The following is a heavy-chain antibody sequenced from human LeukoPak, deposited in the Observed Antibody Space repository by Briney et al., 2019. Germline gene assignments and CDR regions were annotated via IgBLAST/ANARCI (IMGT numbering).Heavy chain of an antibody. CDR3: AKDPTHYRVWDYYETIGLSY. D-gene: IGHD3-22*01. CDR1: GFTFSSYG. CDR2: IRYDGSNK. Sequence: GGSLRLSCAASGFTFSSYGMHWVRQAPGKGLEWVAFIRYDGSNKYYADSVKGRFTISRDNSKNTLNMQMNSLRAEDTAVYYCAKDPTHYRVWDYYETIGLSYWGQGTLVTVSS. V-gene: IGHV3-30*02. J-gene: IGHJ4*02.